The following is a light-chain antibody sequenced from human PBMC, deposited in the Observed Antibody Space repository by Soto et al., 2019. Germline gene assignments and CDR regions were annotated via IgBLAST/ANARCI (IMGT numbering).Light chain of an antibody. CDR2: WAS. V-gene: IGKV4-1*01. Sequence: DIVMTQSPDSLAVSLGERATINCKSSQSVLYSSNNKNYLAWFQQKPGQPPKLLFYWASTRESGVPDRFSGSGSGPAFTLTISSLQAEDVAVYYCQQYYSTPYTLGQGSKLEIK. J-gene: IGKJ2*01. CDR3: QQYYSTPYT. CDR1: QSVLYSSNNKNY.